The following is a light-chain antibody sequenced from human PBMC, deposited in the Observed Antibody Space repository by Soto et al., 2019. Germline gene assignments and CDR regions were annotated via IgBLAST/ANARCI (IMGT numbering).Light chain of an antibody. CDR1: QSILFTSDNKNY. CDR2: WAS. V-gene: IGKV4-1*01. J-gene: IGKJ1*01. CDR3: QQQYNTPRP. Sequence: DIVMTQSPDSLAVSLGERATIHCKSSQSILFTSDNKNYLAWYQQKSGQPPRLLIYWASTRESGVPDRFSGRGSGTDFSLTISSLEAEDVAVYYCQQQYNTPRPFGQGTKV.